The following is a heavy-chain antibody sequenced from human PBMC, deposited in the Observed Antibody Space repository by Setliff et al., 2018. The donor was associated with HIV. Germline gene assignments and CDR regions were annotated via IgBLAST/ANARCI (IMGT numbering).Heavy chain of an antibody. J-gene: IGHJ5*02. CDR2: INHSGST. Sequence: SETLSLTCTVSGASITDYYWSWIRQPPGKGLEWIGEINHSGSTNYNPSLKSRVTISLDTSKTQFSLKLSSVTAADTAVYYCATYADRESNRFDPWGQGILVTVSS. CDR3: ATYADRESNRFDP. V-gene: IGHV4-34*01. CDR1: GASITDYY. D-gene: IGHD3-10*01.